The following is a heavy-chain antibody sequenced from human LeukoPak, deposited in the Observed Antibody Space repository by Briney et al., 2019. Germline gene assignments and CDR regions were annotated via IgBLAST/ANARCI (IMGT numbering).Heavy chain of an antibody. CDR1: GGSISSYY. CDR2: IYTSGST. J-gene: IGHJ5*02. Sequence: SETLSLTCTVSGGSISSYYWSWIRQPAGKGLEWIGRIYTSGSTNYNPSLKSRVTMSVDTSKNQFSLKLSSVTAADTAVYYCARVRPYDILTGYRGWFDPWGQGTLVTVSS. D-gene: IGHD3-9*01. CDR3: ARVRPYDILTGYRGWFDP. V-gene: IGHV4-4*07.